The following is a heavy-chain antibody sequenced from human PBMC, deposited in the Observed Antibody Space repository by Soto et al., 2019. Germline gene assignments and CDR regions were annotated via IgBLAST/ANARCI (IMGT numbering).Heavy chain of an antibody. CDR2: ISGSGGST. J-gene: IGHJ1*01. V-gene: IGHV3-23*01. Sequence: EVQLLESGGGLVQPGGSLRLSCAASGFTFSSYAMSWVRQAPGRGLEWVSAISGSGGSTYYADSVKGRFTISRDNSQNTLYLQMNSLRAEDTAVYYCAKAGYSSGWSLGEYFQHWGQGTQVTVSS. CDR1: GFTFSSYA. D-gene: IGHD6-19*01. CDR3: AKAGYSSGWSLGEYFQH.